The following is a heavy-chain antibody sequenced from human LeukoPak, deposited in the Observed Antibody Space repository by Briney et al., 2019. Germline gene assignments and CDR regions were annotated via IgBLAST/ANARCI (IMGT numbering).Heavy chain of an antibody. D-gene: IGHD6-19*01. J-gene: IGHJ4*02. Sequence: GGSLRLSCGAPGITFSDYYMSWIRQAPGKGLEWVSYISNSGRSIYYADSVRGRFTISRDNSKNTLYLQMNSLRGEDTAVYYCASIITRYSSGPDYWGQGTLVTVSS. CDR1: GITFSDYY. V-gene: IGHV3-11*04. CDR3: ASIITRYSSGPDY. CDR2: ISNSGRSI.